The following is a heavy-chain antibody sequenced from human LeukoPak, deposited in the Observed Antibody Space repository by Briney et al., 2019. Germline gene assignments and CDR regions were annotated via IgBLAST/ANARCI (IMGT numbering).Heavy chain of an antibody. CDR3: ARDGHSGSYYRLYYFFLDV. CDR1: GFMFSNYA. J-gene: IGHJ6*03. Sequence: GGSLRLSCAASGFMFSNYAMTWVRQAPGKGLEWVSSISGSGDNMDYADSVKGRFTISRDNSENTLYLQMTSLRGEDTAVYYCARDGHSGSYYRLYYFFLDVWGKGTTVTVSS. CDR2: ISGSGDNM. D-gene: IGHD1-26*01. V-gene: IGHV3-23*01.